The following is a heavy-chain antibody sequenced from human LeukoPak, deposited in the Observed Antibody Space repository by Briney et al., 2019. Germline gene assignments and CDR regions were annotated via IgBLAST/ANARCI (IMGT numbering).Heavy chain of an antibody. V-gene: IGHV3-74*01. J-gene: IGHJ4*02. CDR1: GFTFSSYW. Sequence: GGFLRLSCAASGFTFSSYWMHWVRQTPGKGLVWVSRINGAGSSISYADSVKGRVTISRDNAKNTLYLQMNNLRAEDTAVYYCARGGDYKNDYWGQGTLVTVSS. D-gene: IGHD4-17*01. CDR2: INGAGSSI. CDR3: ARGGDYKNDY.